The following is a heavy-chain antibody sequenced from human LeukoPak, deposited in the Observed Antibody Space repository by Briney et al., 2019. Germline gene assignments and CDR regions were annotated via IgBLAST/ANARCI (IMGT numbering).Heavy chain of an antibody. V-gene: IGHV3-64D*06. CDR1: GFTFSRYP. Sequence: GGSLRLSCAASGFTFSRYPMHWVRQAPGKGLAYVSAISSNGGSTYYADSVKGRFTISRDNSKNTLYLQMSSLRAEDTAVYYCVMLGCSSTSCYLVGDYWGQGTLVTVSS. CDR2: ISSNGGST. D-gene: IGHD2-2*01. J-gene: IGHJ4*02. CDR3: VMLGCSSTSCYLVGDY.